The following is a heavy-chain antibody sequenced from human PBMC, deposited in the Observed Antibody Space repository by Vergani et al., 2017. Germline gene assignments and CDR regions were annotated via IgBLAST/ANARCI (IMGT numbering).Heavy chain of an antibody. CDR1: GFTVSSNY. D-gene: IGHD6-13*01. CDR2: IYSGGST. V-gene: IGHV3-66*02. J-gene: IGHJ6*02. Sequence: EVQLVESGGGLVQPGGSLRLSCAASGFTVSSNYMSWVRQAPGKGLEWVSVIYSGGSTYYADSVKGRFTISRDNSKNTLYLQMNSLRAEDTAVYYCARSLSIAAAGIYYYGMDVWGQGTTVTVSS. CDR3: ARSLSIAAAGIYYYGMDV.